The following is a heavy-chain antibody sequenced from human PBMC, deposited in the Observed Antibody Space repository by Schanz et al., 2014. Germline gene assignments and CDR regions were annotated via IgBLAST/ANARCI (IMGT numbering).Heavy chain of an antibody. V-gene: IGHV1-69*09. D-gene: IGHD2-21*01. CDR3: ARGRGCYDY. CDR2: IVPIAGIT. Sequence: QVQLIQSGAEVKKPGASVKVSCTASGGTFSSDTFSWVRQAPGQGLEWMGRIVPIAGITNYAQRSQGRVTITADKSSDTAYMERSSLTSEDTAVHYCARGRGCYDYWGQGTLVTVSS. CDR1: GGTFSSDT. J-gene: IGHJ4*02.